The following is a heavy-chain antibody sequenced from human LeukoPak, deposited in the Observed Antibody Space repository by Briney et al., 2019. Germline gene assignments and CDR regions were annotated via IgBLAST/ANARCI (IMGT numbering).Heavy chain of an antibody. D-gene: IGHD6-13*01. Sequence: SETLSLTCTVSGGSISTYYWSWIRQSPGKGLEWIGYIYYSGSTNYNPSLKSRVTISIDTSKNQFSLRLTSVTAADTAVYYCARHGSSWSFDYWGQGILVTVSS. V-gene: IGHV4-59*08. CDR3: ARHGSSWSFDY. CDR2: IYYSGST. J-gene: IGHJ4*02. CDR1: GGSISTYY.